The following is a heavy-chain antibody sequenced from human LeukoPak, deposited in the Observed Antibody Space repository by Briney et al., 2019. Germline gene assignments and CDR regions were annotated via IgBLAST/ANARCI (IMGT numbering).Heavy chain of an antibody. Sequence: GGSLRLSCAASGFTFSSYAMSWVRQAPGKGLEWVSAISGSGGSTYYADSVKGRFTISRDNSKNTLYLQMNSLRAEDTAVYYCAKGYGSGSYYNRDAFDIWGQGTMVTVSS. CDR2: ISGSGGST. CDR1: GFTFSSYA. V-gene: IGHV3-23*01. CDR3: AKGYGSGSYYNRDAFDI. D-gene: IGHD3-10*01. J-gene: IGHJ3*02.